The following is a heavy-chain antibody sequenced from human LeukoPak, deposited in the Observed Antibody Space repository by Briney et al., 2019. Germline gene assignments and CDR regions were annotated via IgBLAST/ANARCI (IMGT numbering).Heavy chain of an antibody. J-gene: IGHJ4*02. CDR3: ARDQSPYGDYDY. Sequence: SETLSLTCTVSGGSIGSYYWSWIRQPPGKGLEWIGYIYYSGSTNYNPSLKSRVTISADTSKNQFSLKLSSVTAADTAVYYCARDQSPYGDYDYWGQGALVTVSS. V-gene: IGHV4-59*01. D-gene: IGHD4-17*01. CDR2: IYYSGST. CDR1: GGSIGSYY.